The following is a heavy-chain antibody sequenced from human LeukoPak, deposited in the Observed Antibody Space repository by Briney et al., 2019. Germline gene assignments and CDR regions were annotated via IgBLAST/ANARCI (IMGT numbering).Heavy chain of an antibody. J-gene: IGHJ4*02. D-gene: IGHD3-22*01. Sequence: PSETLSLTCTVSGGSISSGDYYWSWIRQPPGKGLEWIGYIYYSGSTYYNPSLKSRVTISVDRSKNQFSLKLSSVTAADTAVYYCARDVSNPPRESYFDYWGQGTLVTVSS. CDR1: GGSISSGDYY. V-gene: IGHV4-30-4*08. CDR3: ARDVSNPPRESYFDY. CDR2: IYYSGST.